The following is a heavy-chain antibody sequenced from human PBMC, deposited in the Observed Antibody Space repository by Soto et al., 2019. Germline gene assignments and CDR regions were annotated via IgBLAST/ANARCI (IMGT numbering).Heavy chain of an antibody. CDR1: GGSISSSSYY. Sequence: LSLTCTVSGGSISSSSYYWGWIRQPPGKGLEWIGSIYYSGSTYYNPSLKSRVTISVDTSKNQFSLKLSSVTAADTAVYYCARDWYYSDSTGYYHDVFDIWGQGAMVTVSS. V-gene: IGHV4-39*02. CDR2: IYYSGST. J-gene: IGHJ3*02. D-gene: IGHD3-22*01. CDR3: ARDWYYSDSTGYYHDVFDI.